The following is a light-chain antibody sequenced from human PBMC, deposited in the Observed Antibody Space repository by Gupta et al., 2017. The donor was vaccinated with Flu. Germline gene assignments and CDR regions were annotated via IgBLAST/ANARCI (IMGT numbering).Light chain of an antibody. CDR1: QSVSSY. V-gene: IGKV3-11*01. Sequence: DSMFTQSPATIALSTRARATLSCRASQSVSSYLSWYQQKPGQAPRLLIYDASNRATGIPARFSGSGSGTDFTLTISSLEPEDFAVYYCQQRSNWPPLTFGGGTKVEIK. CDR2: DAS. CDR3: QQRSNWPPLT. J-gene: IGKJ4*01.